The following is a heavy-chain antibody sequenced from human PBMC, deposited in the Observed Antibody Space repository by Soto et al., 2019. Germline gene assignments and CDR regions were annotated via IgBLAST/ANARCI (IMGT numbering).Heavy chain of an antibody. CDR3: AKAHSYYYGSGLRDYYYGMDV. CDR1: GVTFSSYA. Sequence: PGGSLRLSCAASGVTFSSYAMSWVRQAPGKGLEWVSAISGSGGSTYYADSVKGRFTISRDNSKNTLYLQMNSLRAEDTAVYYCAKAHSYYYGSGLRDYYYGMDVWGQGTTVTVSS. V-gene: IGHV3-23*01. D-gene: IGHD3-10*01. CDR2: ISGSGGST. J-gene: IGHJ6*02.